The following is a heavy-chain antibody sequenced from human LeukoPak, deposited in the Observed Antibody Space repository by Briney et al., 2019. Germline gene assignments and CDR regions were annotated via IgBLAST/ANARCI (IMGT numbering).Heavy chain of an antibody. D-gene: IGHD6-13*01. CDR3: ARESGHTDSSSWYLDAFDI. Sequence: SETLSLTCTVSGGSISSYYWSWIRQPAGKGLEWIGRIYTSGSTNYNPSLKSRVTMSVDTSKNQFSLKLSSVTAADTAVYYCARESGHTDSSSWYLDAFDIWGQGTMVTVSS. CDR1: GGSISSYY. J-gene: IGHJ3*02. CDR2: IYTSGST. V-gene: IGHV4-4*07.